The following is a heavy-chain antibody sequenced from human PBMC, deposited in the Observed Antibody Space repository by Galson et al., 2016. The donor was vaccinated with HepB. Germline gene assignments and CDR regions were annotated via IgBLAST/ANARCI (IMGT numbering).Heavy chain of an antibody. Sequence: SLRLSCAASGFSFDDYGMTWVRQAPGKGLEWVSSISDGGLPHYADSVKGRFTISRDNYRKSVYLQMNSLRPEDTAMYYCAKPPGDRRWDLLPGDYWGQGILVTVSS. J-gene: IGHJ4*02. CDR1: GFSFDDYG. D-gene: IGHD1-26*01. CDR2: ISDGGLP. V-gene: IGHV3-23*01. CDR3: AKPPGDRRWDLLPGDY.